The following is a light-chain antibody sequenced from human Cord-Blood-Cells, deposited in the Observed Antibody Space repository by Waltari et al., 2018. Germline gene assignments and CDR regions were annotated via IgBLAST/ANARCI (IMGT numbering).Light chain of an antibody. CDR3: CSYSGSYTYV. Sequence: QSALTQPRSVSGSPGQSVTISCTGTSSDAGGYNYVPWYQQHPGKAPKLMIYDVSKRPSGVPDRFSGSKSGNTASLTISGLQAEDEADYDCCSYSGSYTYVFGTGTKVTVL. CDR2: DVS. V-gene: IGLV2-11*01. CDR1: SSDAGGYNY. J-gene: IGLJ1*01.